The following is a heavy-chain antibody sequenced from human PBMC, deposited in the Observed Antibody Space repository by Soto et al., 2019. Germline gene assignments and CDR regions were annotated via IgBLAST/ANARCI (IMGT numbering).Heavy chain of an antibody. CDR2: IDYSGST. J-gene: IGHJ4*02. Sequence: QVQLQESGPGLVKPSQTLSLTCTVSGGSISSGGYYWSWIRQHPGKGLGWIGNIDYSGSTYYNPSLRSRVTIQVDTSKNQSSLKLSSVTAADTAVYYGAGDQRTPVTAYYFDYWGQGTLVTVSS. V-gene: IGHV4-31*03. CDR1: GGSISSGGYY. CDR3: AGDQRTPVTAYYFDY. D-gene: IGHD4-17*01.